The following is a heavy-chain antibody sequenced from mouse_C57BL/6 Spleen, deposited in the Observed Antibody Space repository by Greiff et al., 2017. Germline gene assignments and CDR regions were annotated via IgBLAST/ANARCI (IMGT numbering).Heavy chain of an antibody. J-gene: IGHJ3*01. V-gene: IGHV1-22*01. CDR1: GYTFTDYN. Sequence: VQLQQSGPELVKPGASVKMSCKASGYTFTDYNMHWVKQSHGKSLEWIGYINPNNGGTSYNQKFKGKATLTVNKSSSTAYMELRSLTSEDSAVYYCATYYSNSAWFAYWGQGTLVTVSA. CDR3: ATYYSNSAWFAY. D-gene: IGHD2-5*01. CDR2: INPNNGGT.